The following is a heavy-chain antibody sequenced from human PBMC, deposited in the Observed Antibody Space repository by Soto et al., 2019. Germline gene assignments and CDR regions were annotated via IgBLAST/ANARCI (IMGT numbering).Heavy chain of an antibody. CDR3: ARVPDV. CDR1: GGSIINYY. J-gene: IGHJ6*02. CDR2: IYYSGST. V-gene: IGHV4-59*12. Sequence: SQLLRVRKTVSGGSIINYYWNWIRQPPGKGLEWIGYIYYSGSTDYNPSLKSRVTISIDTSKNQFSLKLNSVTAADTAMYYCARVPDVWGQGTTVIVSS.